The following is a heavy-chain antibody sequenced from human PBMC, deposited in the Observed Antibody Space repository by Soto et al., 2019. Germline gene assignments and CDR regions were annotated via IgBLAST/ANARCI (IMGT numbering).Heavy chain of an antibody. J-gene: IGHJ4*02. D-gene: IGHD3-22*01. Sequence: GGSLRLSCAASGFTFSDYYMSWIRQAPGKGLEWVSYISSSGSTIYYADSVKGRFTISRDNAKNSLYLQMNSLRAEDTAVYYCARLRNYYDSSGYLHFDNWGQGALLTISS. CDR1: GFTFSDYY. V-gene: IGHV3-11*01. CDR2: ISSSGSTI. CDR3: ARLRNYYDSSGYLHFDN.